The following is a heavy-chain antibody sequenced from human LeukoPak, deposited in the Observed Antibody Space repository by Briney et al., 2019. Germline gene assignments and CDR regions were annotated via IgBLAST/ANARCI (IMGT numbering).Heavy chain of an antibody. D-gene: IGHD1-26*01. J-gene: IGHJ4*02. CDR1: GYSISSGYY. Sequence: SETLSLTCAVSGYSISSGYYWGWIRQPPGKGLEWIGSIYHSGSTYYNPSLKSRVTISVDTSKNQFSLKLSSVTAADTAVYYCARCEGSSPFDYWGQGTLVTVSS. CDR2: IYHSGST. CDR3: ARCEGSSPFDY. V-gene: IGHV4-38-2*01.